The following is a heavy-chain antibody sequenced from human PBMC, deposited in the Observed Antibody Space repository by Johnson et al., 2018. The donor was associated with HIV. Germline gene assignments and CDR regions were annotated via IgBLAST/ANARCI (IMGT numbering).Heavy chain of an antibody. CDR1: GFTVSSNY. CDR2: IGTAGDT. V-gene: IGHV3-13*01. CDR3: ASYSSSDAFDI. D-gene: IGHD6-6*01. Sequence: VQLVESGGGVVQSGGSLRLSCAASGFTVSSNYMSWVRQAPGKGLEWVSAIGTAGDTYYPGSVKGRFTISRENAKNSLYLQMNSLRAGDTAVYYCASYSSSDAFDIWGQGTMVTVSS. J-gene: IGHJ3*02.